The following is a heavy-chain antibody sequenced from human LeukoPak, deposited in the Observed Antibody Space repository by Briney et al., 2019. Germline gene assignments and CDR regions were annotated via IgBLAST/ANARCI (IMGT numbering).Heavy chain of an antibody. CDR2: ISGSGGST. J-gene: IGHJ4*02. Sequence: PGGSLRLSCAASGFTFSSYAMSWVRQAPGKGLEWASAISGSGGSTYYADSVKGRFTISRDNSKNTLYLQMNSLRAEDTAEYYCAKDLGYCSGGSCYELDYWGQGTLVTVSS. CDR3: AKDLGYCSGGSCYELDY. CDR1: GFTFSSYA. V-gene: IGHV3-23*01. D-gene: IGHD2-15*01.